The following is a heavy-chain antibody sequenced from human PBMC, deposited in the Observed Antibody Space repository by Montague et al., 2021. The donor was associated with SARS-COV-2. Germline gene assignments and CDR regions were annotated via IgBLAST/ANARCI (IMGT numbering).Heavy chain of an antibody. CDR1: GFSFSTHY. J-gene: IGHJ6*02. D-gene: IGHD1-26*01. CDR2: ISDSSVHI. V-gene: IGHV3-11*05. CDR3: AKGHWEMDV. Sequence: SLRLSCAASGFSFSTHYMTWIRQAPGKGLEWLSFISDSSVHIDYADSVKGRFTISRDNAKNSVYLQMNGLRAEDTAVYYCAKGHWEMDVGGQGTTVTVS.